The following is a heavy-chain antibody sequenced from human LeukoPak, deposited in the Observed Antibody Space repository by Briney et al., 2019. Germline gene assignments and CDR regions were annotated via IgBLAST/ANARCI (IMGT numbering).Heavy chain of an antibody. Sequence: SGPALVKPTQTLTLTCTFSGFSLSTSGMCVSWIRQPPGKALEWLARIDWDDDKYYSTSLKTRLTISKDTSKNQVVLTMTNMDPVDTATYYCARIVSNRDYDFWSGNDAFDIWGQGTMVTVSS. V-gene: IGHV2-70*11. CDR2: IDWDDDK. CDR3: ARIVSNRDYDFWSGNDAFDI. J-gene: IGHJ3*02. D-gene: IGHD3-3*01. CDR1: GFSLSTSGMC.